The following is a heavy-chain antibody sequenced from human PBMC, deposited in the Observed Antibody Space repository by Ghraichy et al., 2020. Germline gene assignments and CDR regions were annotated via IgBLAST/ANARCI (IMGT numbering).Heavy chain of an antibody. CDR1: GFTFSSYG. CDR2: MSYDGSNK. CDR3: AKSVVSSGYYSYFDY. D-gene: IGHD3-22*01. V-gene: IGHV3-30*18. Sequence: LSLTCAASGFTFSSYGMHWVRQAPGKGLEWVAVMSYDGSNKYYADSVKGRFTISRDNSKNTLYLQMNSLRAEDTAVYYCAKSVVSSGYYSYFDYWGQGTLVTVSS. J-gene: IGHJ4*02.